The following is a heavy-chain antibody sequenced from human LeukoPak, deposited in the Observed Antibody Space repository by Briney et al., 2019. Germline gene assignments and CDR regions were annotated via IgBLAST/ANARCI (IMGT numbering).Heavy chain of an antibody. CDR3: ARESAYSNYVPNWLDP. D-gene: IGHD4-11*01. Sequence: PSGTLSLTCAVSGGSISSSNWWSWVRQPPGKGLEWIGEIYHSGSTNYNPSLKSRVTISVDKSKNQFSLKLSSVTAADTAVYYCARESAYSNYVPNWLDPWGQGTLVTVSS. V-gene: IGHV4-4*02. CDR2: IYHSGST. CDR1: GGSISSSNW. J-gene: IGHJ5*02.